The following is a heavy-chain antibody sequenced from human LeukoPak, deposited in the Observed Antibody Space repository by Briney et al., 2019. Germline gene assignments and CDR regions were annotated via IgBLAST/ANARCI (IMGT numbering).Heavy chain of an antibody. V-gene: IGHV4-59*08. J-gene: IGHJ4*02. CDR1: GGSISSYY. Sequence: SETLSLTCTVSGGSISSYYWSWIRQPPGKGLEWIGYIYYSGSTNYNPSLKSRVTISVDTSKNQFSLKLSSVTAADTAVYYCARHSDGDRYYFDYWGQGTLVTVSS. CDR3: ARHSDGDRYYFDY. D-gene: IGHD4-17*01. CDR2: IYYSGST.